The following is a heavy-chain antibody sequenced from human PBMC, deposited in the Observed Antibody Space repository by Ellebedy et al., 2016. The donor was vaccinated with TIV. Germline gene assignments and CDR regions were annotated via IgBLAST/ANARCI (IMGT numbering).Heavy chain of an antibody. CDR3: ARDQGYSSSWLTD. D-gene: IGHD6-13*01. CDR1: GFGFSNFG. Sequence: PGGSLRLSCTAFGFGFSNFGMHWVRQAPGEGLEWVALIWFDGTNEDYADSVKGRFTISRDSSKNTVDLQMNSLRVEDTAVYYCARDQGYSSSWLTDWGQGTLVTVSS. J-gene: IGHJ4*02. CDR2: IWFDGTNE. V-gene: IGHV3-33*01.